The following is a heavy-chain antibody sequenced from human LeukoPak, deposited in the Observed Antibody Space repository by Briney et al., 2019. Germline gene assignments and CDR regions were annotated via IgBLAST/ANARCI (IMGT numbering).Heavy chain of an antibody. D-gene: IGHD2-2*01. Sequence: ASVTVSCKASGYTFTCYYIHWGRQAHGPGLEWMGWINTNSGGTNYSHKFHGRLTTTRDTSISTAYMELSRLRSDETAVYYCASEFRNCSSTRCYLYYYYGMDVWGQGTTVTVSS. J-gene: IGHJ6*02. CDR3: ASEFRNCSSTRCYLYYYYGMDV. CDR1: GYTFTCYY. CDR2: INTNSGGT. V-gene: IGHV1-2*02.